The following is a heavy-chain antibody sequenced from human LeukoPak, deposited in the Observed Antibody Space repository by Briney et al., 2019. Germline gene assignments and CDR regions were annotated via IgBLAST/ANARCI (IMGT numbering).Heavy chain of an antibody. CDR1: GGSISSGSYY. J-gene: IGHJ5*02. Sequence: NPSETLSLTCTVSGGSISSGSYYWSWIRQPAGKGLEWIGRTYTSGSTNYNPSLKGRVTISVDTSKNQFSLKLSSVTAADTAVYYCARDRYWFDPWGQGTLVTVSS. V-gene: IGHV4-61*02. CDR2: TYTSGST. CDR3: ARDRYWFDP.